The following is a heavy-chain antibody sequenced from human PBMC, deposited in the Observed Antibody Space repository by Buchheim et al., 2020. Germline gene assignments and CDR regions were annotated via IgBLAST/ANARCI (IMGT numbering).Heavy chain of an antibody. CDR2: TNPSDGFT. CDR3: ARGISGTRGSFDY. CDR1: GYTFTSHY. D-gene: IGHD2/OR15-2a*01. V-gene: IGHV1-46*01. Sequence: QVQLVQSGAEVKKPGASVKVSCKASGYTFTSHYIHWVRQAPGQGLEWVGITNPSDGFTSYAQRFQGRVTMTRDTSRLTAYMELSSLRSDDTAVYYCARGISGTRGSFDYWGQGTL. J-gene: IGHJ4*02.